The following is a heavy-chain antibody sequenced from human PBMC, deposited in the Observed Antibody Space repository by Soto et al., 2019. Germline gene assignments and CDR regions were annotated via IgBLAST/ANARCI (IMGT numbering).Heavy chain of an antibody. CDR1: GFTFSSYG. CDR2: IWYDGSNK. CDR3: ARHAAPRGGFFDY. D-gene: IGHD6-25*01. Sequence: GGSLRLSCAASGFTFSSYGMHWVRQAPGKGLEWVAVIWYDGSNKYYADSVKGRFTISRDNSKNTLYLQMNSLRAEDTAVYYCARHAAPRGGFFDYWGQGTLVTVSS. V-gene: IGHV3-33*01. J-gene: IGHJ4*02.